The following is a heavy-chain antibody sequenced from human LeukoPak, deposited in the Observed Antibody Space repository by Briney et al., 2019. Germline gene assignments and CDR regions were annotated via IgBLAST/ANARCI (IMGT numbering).Heavy chain of an antibody. Sequence: GGSLRLSCAASGFTFSSYGMHWVRQAPGKGLEWVAVISYDGSNKYYADSGKGRFTISRGNSKNTLYLQMNSLRAEDTAVYYCAKDVSLVQGVTDYWGQGTLVTVSS. D-gene: IGHD3-10*01. CDR3: AKDVSLVQGVTDY. J-gene: IGHJ4*02. CDR2: ISYDGSNK. CDR1: GFTFSSYG. V-gene: IGHV3-30*18.